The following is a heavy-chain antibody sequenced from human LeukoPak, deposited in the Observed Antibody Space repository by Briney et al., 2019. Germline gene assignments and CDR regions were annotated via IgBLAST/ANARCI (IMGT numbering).Heavy chain of an antibody. D-gene: IGHD5-12*01. Sequence: GASVKVSCKASGYTFTSYYMHWVRQAPGQGLEWMGWMNPNSGNTGYAQKFQGRVTMTRNTSISTAYMELSSLRSEDTAVYYCARGSFYSGYEENAFDIWGQGTMVTVSS. CDR2: MNPNSGNT. J-gene: IGHJ3*02. CDR1: GYTFTSYY. CDR3: ARGSFYSGYEENAFDI. V-gene: IGHV1-8*02.